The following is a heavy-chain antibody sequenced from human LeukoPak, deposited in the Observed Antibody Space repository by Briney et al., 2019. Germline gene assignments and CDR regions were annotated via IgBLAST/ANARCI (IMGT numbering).Heavy chain of an antibody. Sequence: GGSLRLSCEASGFTFGRSAMTWVRQTPGKGLEWFSSISSSGNTYYADSVKGRFTISRDNSKNLVNLQMNSLRAEDAAIYYCVKGRMSEDGLDFWGQGSLVTVSS. V-gene: IGHV3-23*01. J-gene: IGHJ4*02. D-gene: IGHD5-24*01. CDR3: VKGRMSEDGLDF. CDR2: ISSSGNT. CDR1: GFTFGRSA.